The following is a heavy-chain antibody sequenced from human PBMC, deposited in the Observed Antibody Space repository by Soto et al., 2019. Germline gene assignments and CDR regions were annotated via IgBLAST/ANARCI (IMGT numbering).Heavy chain of an antibody. Sequence: GGSLRLSCAASGCTFSNYGMSWVRQAPGKGLEWVSNISGSGGSIYYADSVKGRFTISRDNSKNTLYLQMNSLRAEDTAVYYCAKDPRVYCSSTSCSDIWGQGTMVTVSS. CDR1: GCTFSNYG. CDR3: AKDPRVYCSSTSCSDI. V-gene: IGHV3-23*01. CDR2: ISGSGGSI. D-gene: IGHD2-2*01. J-gene: IGHJ3*02.